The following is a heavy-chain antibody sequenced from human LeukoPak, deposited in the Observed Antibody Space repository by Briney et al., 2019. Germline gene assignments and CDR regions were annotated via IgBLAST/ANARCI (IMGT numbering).Heavy chain of an antibody. CDR3: ARDLYYYDSSGYTYYFDY. Sequence: SETLSLTCTVSGGSISSGSYYWSWLRQPAGKGLEWIVRIYTSGSTNYNPSLKSRVTISVDTSKNQFSLKLSSVTAADTAVYYCARDLYYYDSSGYTYYFDYWGQGTLVTVSS. V-gene: IGHV4-61*02. CDR1: GGSISSGSYY. D-gene: IGHD3-22*01. CDR2: IYTSGST. J-gene: IGHJ4*02.